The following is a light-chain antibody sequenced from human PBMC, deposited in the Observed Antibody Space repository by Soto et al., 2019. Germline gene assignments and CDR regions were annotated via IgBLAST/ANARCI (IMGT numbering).Light chain of an antibody. J-gene: IGLJ2*01. CDR1: SSNIGDNT. V-gene: IGLV1-44*01. Sequence: QSVLTQPPSASGTPGQRVTISCSGSSSNIGDNTVSWYQQLPGTAPKLLMYGDNQRPSGVPDRFSGSKSGTSASLAISGLQSEDEADYYCAAWDDSLTRVLFGGGTKLTVL. CDR3: AAWDDSLTRVL. CDR2: GDN.